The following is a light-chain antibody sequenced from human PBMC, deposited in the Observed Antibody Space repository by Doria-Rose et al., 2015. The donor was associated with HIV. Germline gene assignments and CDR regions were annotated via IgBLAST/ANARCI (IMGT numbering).Light chain of an antibody. Sequence: TQSPGTLSLSPGERATLSCRASQSFSSTYLARYQQKPGQAPSLLIYDGSTRATGIPDRFSASWSGTDFTLTINRLEPEDFALYYCHQYGTSWTFGQGTKVEI. CDR2: DGS. J-gene: IGKJ1*01. CDR3: HQYGTSWT. CDR1: QSFSSTY. V-gene: IGKV3-20*01.